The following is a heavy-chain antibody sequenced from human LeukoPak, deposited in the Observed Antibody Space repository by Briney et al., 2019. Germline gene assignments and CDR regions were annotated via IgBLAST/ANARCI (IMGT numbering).Heavy chain of an antibody. V-gene: IGHV4-59*01. Sequence: SETLSLTCTVSGGSISSYYWSWIRQPPGKGLEWIGYISYSGSTKCNPSLKSRVTMSVDTSKNQFSLKLTSVTAADTAVYYCASRIGEPGYWGQGTLVTVSS. CDR3: ASRIGEPGY. J-gene: IGHJ4*02. CDR1: GGSISSYY. CDR2: ISYSGST. D-gene: IGHD3-10*01.